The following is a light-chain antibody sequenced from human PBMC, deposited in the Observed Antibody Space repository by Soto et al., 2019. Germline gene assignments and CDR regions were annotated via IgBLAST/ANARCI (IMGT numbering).Light chain of an antibody. CDR1: TSNIGVGFD. Sequence: QLVLTQPPSVSGAPGQRVTISCTGSTSNIGVGFDVNWYQQVPGTAPKLLIYGNNNRPSGVPDRISGSKSDTSASLAITGLQAEDEADYYCQSYDSSLSGWVFGGGTKLTVL. CDR3: QSYDSSLSGWV. CDR2: GNN. V-gene: IGLV1-40*01. J-gene: IGLJ3*02.